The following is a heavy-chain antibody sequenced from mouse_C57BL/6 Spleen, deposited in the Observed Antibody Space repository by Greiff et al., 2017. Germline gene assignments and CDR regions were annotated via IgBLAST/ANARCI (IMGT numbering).Heavy chain of an antibody. V-gene: IGHV1-42*01. Sequence: EVQLKESGPELVKPGASVKISCKASGYSFTGYYMNWVKQSPEKSLEWIGEINPSTGGTTYNQKFKAKATLTVDKSSSTAYMQLKSLTSEDSAVYYCARNPIYGNYAMDYWGQGTSVTVSS. CDR1: GYSFTGYY. CDR3: ARNPIYGNYAMDY. D-gene: IGHD2-1*01. J-gene: IGHJ4*01. CDR2: INPSTGGT.